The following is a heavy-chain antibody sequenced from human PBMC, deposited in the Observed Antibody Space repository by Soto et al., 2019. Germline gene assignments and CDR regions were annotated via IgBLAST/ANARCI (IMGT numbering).Heavy chain of an antibody. CDR3: ARRAQLWFMGRKDYYYYGMDV. Sequence: PSETLSLTCTVSGGSISSSSYYWGWIRQPPGKGLEWIGSIYYSGSTYYNPSLKSRVTISVDTSKNQFSLKLSSVTAADTAVYYCARRAQLWFMGRKDYYYYGMDVWGQGTTVTVSS. CDR2: IYYSGST. CDR1: GGSISSSSYY. J-gene: IGHJ6*02. V-gene: IGHV4-39*01. D-gene: IGHD5-18*01.